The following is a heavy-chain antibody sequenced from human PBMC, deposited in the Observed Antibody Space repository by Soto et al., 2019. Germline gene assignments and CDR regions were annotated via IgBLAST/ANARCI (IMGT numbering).Heavy chain of an antibody. CDR3: ARHDWLDP. CDR1: GFPFDSYG. J-gene: IGHJ5*02. Sequence: GGSLRLSCVASGFPFDSYGIHWLRQAPGKGLEWVSALINTGATHYADSVKGRFTISKDNSMNTVYLQMNALRVEDTAVYFCARHDWLDPWGQGTLVTVS. CDR2: LINTGAT. V-gene: IGHV3-66*04.